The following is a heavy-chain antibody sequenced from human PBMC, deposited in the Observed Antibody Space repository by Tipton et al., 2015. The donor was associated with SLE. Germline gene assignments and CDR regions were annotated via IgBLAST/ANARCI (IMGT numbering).Heavy chain of an antibody. J-gene: IGHJ6*02. CDR2: IYYSGST. CDR3: ARLPSIHSGGYYYGMDV. Sequence: LRLSCTVSGGSISSYYWSWIRQPPGKGLEWIGYIYYSGSTNYNPSLKSRVTISVDTSKNQFSLKLSSVTAADTAVYYCARLPSIHSGGYYYGMDVWGQGTTVTVSS. V-gene: IGHV4-59*08. CDR1: GGSISSYY. D-gene: IGHD3-22*01.